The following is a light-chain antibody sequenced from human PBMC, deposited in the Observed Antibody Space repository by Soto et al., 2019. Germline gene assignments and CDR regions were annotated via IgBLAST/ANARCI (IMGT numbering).Light chain of an antibody. Sequence: DIQMTQSPSTLSASVEDRVTITCRASQSISWYLAWYQQKPGKAPKLLIYDASRLKSGVPSRFSGSVSGTEFTLTISSLQPDDFATYYCQQYDSYSSWTFGQGTKVEVK. CDR3: QQYDSYSSWT. V-gene: IGKV1-5*01. CDR2: DAS. J-gene: IGKJ1*01. CDR1: QSISWY.